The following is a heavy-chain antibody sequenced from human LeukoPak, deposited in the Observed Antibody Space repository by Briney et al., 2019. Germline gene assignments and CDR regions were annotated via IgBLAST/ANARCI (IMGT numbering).Heavy chain of an antibody. CDR3: AREKKLGIRAFDI. D-gene: IGHD7-27*01. CDR2: ISHSGST. Sequence: PSETLSLTCAVSGGSFSGHYWNWIRQPPGKGLEWIGEISHSGSTNYNPSLKSRVTISVDTSKNQFSLKLSSVTAADTAVYYCAREKKLGIRAFDIWGQGTMVTVSS. V-gene: IGHV4-34*01. CDR1: GGSFSGHY. J-gene: IGHJ3*02.